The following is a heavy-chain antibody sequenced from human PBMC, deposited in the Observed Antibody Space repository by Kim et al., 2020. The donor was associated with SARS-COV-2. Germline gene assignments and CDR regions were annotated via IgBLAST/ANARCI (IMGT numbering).Heavy chain of an antibody. J-gene: IGHJ4*02. CDR1: GFTFSSYG. CDR2: ISYDGSNK. D-gene: IGHD6-19*01. Sequence: GGSLRLSCAASGFTFSSYGMHWVRQAPGKGLEWVAVISYDGSNKYYADSVKGRFTISRDNSKNTLYLQMNSLSSEDTAVYYCAKDRRPYTNSGPIYYYFDYWGQGTLVTVSS. V-gene: IGHV3-30*18. CDR3: AKDRRPYTNSGPIYYYFDY.